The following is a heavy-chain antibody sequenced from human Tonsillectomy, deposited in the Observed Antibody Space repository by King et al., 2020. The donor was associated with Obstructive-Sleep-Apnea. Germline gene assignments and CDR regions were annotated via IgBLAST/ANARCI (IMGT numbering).Heavy chain of an antibody. V-gene: IGHV1-18*01. J-gene: IGHJ2*01. CDR2: ISTYNGNT. D-gene: IGHD2-2*01. CDR1: GYTFTSNG. Sequence: QLVQSGAEVKKPGASVKVSCKASGYTFTSNGISWVRQAPGQGLEWMGWISTYNGNTNYAQKLHDRVTMTTNTSTSTAYMELRSLRSDDTAVYYCVRDSSPFDIWGRGTLVTVSS. CDR3: VRDSSPFDI.